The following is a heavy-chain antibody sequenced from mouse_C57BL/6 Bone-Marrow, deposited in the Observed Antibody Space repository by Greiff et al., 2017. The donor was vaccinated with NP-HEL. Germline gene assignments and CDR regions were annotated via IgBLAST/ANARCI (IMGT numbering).Heavy chain of an antibody. CDR2: IYPRSGNT. V-gene: IGHV1-81*01. J-gene: IGHJ4*01. Sequence: QVQLQQSGAELARPGASVKLSCKASGYTFTSYGISWVKQRTGQGLEWIGEIYPRSGNTYYNEKFKGKATLTADKSSSTAYMELRSVTSEDSAVYFCAREGLYYDYLYYAMDYGGQGTSVTVSS. CDR3: AREGLYYDYLYYAMDY. D-gene: IGHD2-4*01. CDR1: GYTFTSYG.